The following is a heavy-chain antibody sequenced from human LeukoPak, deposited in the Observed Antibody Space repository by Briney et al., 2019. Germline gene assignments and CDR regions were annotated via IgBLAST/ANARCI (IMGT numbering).Heavy chain of an antibody. Sequence: ASVQVSCKASGGTFSSYAISWVRQAPGQGLEWMGGIIPIFGTANYAQKFQGRVTITTDESTSTAYMELSSLRSEDTAVYYCARTTVTTGAIDYWGQGTLVTVSS. CDR3: ARTTVTTGAIDY. J-gene: IGHJ4*02. CDR1: GGTFSSYA. D-gene: IGHD4-17*01. CDR2: IIPIFGTA. V-gene: IGHV1-69*05.